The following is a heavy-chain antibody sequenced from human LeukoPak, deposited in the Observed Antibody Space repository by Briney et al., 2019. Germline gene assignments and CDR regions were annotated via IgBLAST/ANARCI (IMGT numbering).Heavy chain of an antibody. Sequence: GGSLRLPCAVSGVTLSNYGMSWVRQAPGKGLEWVAGISDSGGSTNYADSVKGRFTISRDNPKNTLYLQMNSLRAEDTAVYFCARRGVVIRVILVGFHKEAFYFDSWGQGALVTVSS. CDR2: ISDSGGST. CDR3: ARRGVVIRVILVGFHKEAFYFDS. D-gene: IGHD3-22*01. V-gene: IGHV3-23*01. CDR1: GVTLSNYG. J-gene: IGHJ4*02.